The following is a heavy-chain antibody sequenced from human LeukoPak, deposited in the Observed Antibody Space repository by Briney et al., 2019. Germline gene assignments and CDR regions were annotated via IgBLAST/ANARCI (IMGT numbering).Heavy chain of an antibody. Sequence: SETLSLTCTVSGYSISSGYYWGWIRQPPGKGLGWIGSIYHSGSTYYNPSLKSRVTISVDTSKNQFSLKLSSVTAADTAVYYCARDLLYCSGGSCQDAFDIWGQGTMVTVSS. CDR1: GYSISSGYY. CDR2: IYHSGST. J-gene: IGHJ3*02. V-gene: IGHV4-38-2*02. D-gene: IGHD2-15*01. CDR3: ARDLLYCSGGSCQDAFDI.